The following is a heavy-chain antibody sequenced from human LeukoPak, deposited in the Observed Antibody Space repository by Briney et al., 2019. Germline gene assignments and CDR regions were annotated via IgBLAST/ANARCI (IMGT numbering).Heavy chain of an antibody. Sequence: SETLSLTCTVSGGSISSYYWSWIRQPPGKGLEWIGYIYTSGSTNYNPSLKSRVTISVDTSKNQFSLKLSSVTAADTAVYYCARGGIITMVRGVRYNWFDPWGQGTLVTVSS. V-gene: IGHV4-4*09. CDR3: ARGGIITMVRGVRYNWFDP. J-gene: IGHJ5*02. D-gene: IGHD3-10*01. CDR2: IYTSGST. CDR1: GGSISSYY.